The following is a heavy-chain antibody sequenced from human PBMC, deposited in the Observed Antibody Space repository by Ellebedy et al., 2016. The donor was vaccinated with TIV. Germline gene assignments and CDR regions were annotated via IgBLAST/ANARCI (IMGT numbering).Heavy chain of an antibody. Sequence: PGGSLRLSCAASGFSLNVNYMSWVRQAPGKGLEWVSVIYRGGNTYYADSVKGRFTISRDNSKNTLYLQMNSLRAEDTAVYYCARDEDSASYAALRVCWGQGTLVTVSS. V-gene: IGHV3-53*01. J-gene: IGHJ4*02. CDR3: ARDEDSASYAALRVC. CDR1: GFSLNVNY. D-gene: IGHD3-22*01. CDR2: IYRGGNT.